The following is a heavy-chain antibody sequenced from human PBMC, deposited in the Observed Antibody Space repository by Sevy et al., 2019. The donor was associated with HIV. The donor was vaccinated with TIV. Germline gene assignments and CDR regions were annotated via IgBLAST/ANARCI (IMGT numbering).Heavy chain of an antibody. CDR2: IKGKTDGGTT. Sequence: GGSLRLSCAAFGFTVSDAWMSWVRQAPGKGLQWVGRIKGKTDGGTTDNVKPVKGRFTISMEYSNNTLYLQINSLKTEDTAIYYCTEEALYCSGGTCYSEGFDSWGQGILVTVSS. D-gene: IGHD2-15*01. V-gene: IGHV3-15*01. CDR1: GFTVSDAW. CDR3: TEEALYCSGGTCYSEGFDS. J-gene: IGHJ4*02.